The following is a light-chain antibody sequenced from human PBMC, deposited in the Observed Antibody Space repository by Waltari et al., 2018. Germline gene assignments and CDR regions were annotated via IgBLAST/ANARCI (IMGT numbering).Light chain of an antibody. V-gene: IGLV2-23*02. CDR3: CSYAGSSTHVV. CDR1: RSDVGGYHY. J-gene: IGLJ2*01. Sequence: QSALTQPASVSGSPGQSITISCTGTRSDVGGYHYVAWYQQHPGKAPKLIIYEVSKRPSGVPKRFSGYKSGSTASMTISGLQAEDEADYYCCSYAGSSTHVVFGGGTKLTVL. CDR2: EVS.